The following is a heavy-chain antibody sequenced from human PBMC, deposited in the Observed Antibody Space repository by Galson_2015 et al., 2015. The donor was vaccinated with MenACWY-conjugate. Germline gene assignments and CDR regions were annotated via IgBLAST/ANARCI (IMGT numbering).Heavy chain of an antibody. D-gene: IGHD1-26*01. J-gene: IGHJ6*02. CDR2: FNPANSET. CDR1: GYSFTNYW. CDR3: ARHPPGGRGMDV. Sequence: QSGAEVKKPGESLKISCKGSGYSFTNYWIGWVRQMPGKDLEWMGLFNPANSETRYSPSFQGQVTISADESISTAYLQWTSLKASDTAMYYCARHPPGGRGMDVWGQGTTVTVSS. V-gene: IGHV5-51*01.